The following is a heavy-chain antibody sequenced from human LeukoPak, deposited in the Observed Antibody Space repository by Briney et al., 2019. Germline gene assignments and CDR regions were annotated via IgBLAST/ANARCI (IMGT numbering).Heavy chain of an antibody. D-gene: IGHD1-26*01. CDR3: AREGLLLERAFDI. J-gene: IGHJ3*02. CDR1: GYTFTIYA. CDR2: INAGNGNT. Sequence: ASVKVSCTASGYTFTIYAMHWVRQAPGQRLEWMGWINAGNGNTKYSQKFQGRVTITRDTSASTAYMELSSLRSEDTAVYYCAREGLLLERAFDIWGQGTMVTVSS. V-gene: IGHV1-3*01.